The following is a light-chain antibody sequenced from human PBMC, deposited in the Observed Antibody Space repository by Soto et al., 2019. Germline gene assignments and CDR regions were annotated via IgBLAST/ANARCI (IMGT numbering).Light chain of an antibody. Sequence: NFMLTQPHSVSASPGKTVTISCTRSSGSIANNFVQWYQQRPGSSPTTVIYEDNQRPSGVPDRFSGSIDRSSNSASLTISGLRTKDEADYYCQSYDSGNPWVFGGGTKVTVL. CDR2: EDN. V-gene: IGLV6-57*01. CDR3: QSYDSGNPWV. J-gene: IGLJ3*02. CDR1: SGSIANNF.